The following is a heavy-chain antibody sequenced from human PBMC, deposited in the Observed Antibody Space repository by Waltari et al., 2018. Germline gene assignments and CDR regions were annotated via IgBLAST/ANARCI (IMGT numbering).Heavy chain of an antibody. Sequence: QVQLVQSGAEVKKPGSSVKVSCKASGGTFSSYAISWVRQAPGQGLEWMGGIIPIFGTANYAQKFQGRVTITADESTSTAYMELSSLRSEDTAVYYCARTDYHYYGSGSYYTIFDYWGQGTLVTVSS. CDR2: IIPIFGTA. CDR3: ARTDYHYYGSGSYYTIFDY. J-gene: IGHJ4*02. D-gene: IGHD3-10*01. V-gene: IGHV1-69*01. CDR1: GGTFSSYA.